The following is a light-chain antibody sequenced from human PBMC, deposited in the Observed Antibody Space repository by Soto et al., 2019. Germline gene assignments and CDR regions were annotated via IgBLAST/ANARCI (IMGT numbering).Light chain of an antibody. CDR3: QQYNSYPIT. V-gene: IGKV1-5*01. J-gene: IGKJ5*01. CDR2: DAS. Sequence: DIQMTQSPSPLSASPGDRVTITCRASQSISSWLAWYQQKPGKAPKLLIYDASSLESGVPSRFSGSGSGTEFTLTITSLQPDDFATYYCQQYNSYPITFGQGTRLEI. CDR1: QSISSW.